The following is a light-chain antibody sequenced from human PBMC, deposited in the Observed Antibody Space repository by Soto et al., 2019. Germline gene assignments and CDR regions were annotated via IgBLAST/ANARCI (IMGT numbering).Light chain of an antibody. CDR2: AAS. J-gene: IGKJ4*01. V-gene: IGKV1-39*01. CDR3: HLRSNWPT. CDR1: QSVGSY. Sequence: DIQMTQSPSSLSASVGDRVTITCRASQSVGSYLNWYQQHPGKAPKLLIYAASTLESGAPSRFSGSGSGTEFTLTISSLEPEDFAVYYCHLRSNWPTFGAGTKVDI.